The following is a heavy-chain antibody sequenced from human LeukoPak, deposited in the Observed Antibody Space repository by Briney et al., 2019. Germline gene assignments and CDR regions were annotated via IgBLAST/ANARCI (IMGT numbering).Heavy chain of an antibody. D-gene: IGHD6-19*01. V-gene: IGHV4-4*09. Sequence: SETLSLTCTVSGGSISTYYWSWTRQPPGKGLEWIGYIYTSGSTNYNPSLKSRVTISVGTSKNQFSLKLSSVTAADTAVYYCARGNSSGWYIGVTFDYWGQGTLVTVSS. J-gene: IGHJ4*02. CDR3: ARGNSSGWYIGVTFDY. CDR1: GGSISTYY. CDR2: IYTSGST.